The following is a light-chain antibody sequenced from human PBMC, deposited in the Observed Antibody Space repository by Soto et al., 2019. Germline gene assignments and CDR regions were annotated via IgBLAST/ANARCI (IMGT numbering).Light chain of an antibody. Sequence: EIVMTQSPGTQSLSPGERATLSCRASQSVANSYLAWYQQKPDQAPRLLIYGASSRATGIPDRFSGSGSGTDFTLTISRLESEDFAVYYCQQYGTLITFGQGTRLEIK. CDR1: QSVANSY. CDR2: GAS. CDR3: QQYGTLIT. J-gene: IGKJ5*01. V-gene: IGKV3-20*01.